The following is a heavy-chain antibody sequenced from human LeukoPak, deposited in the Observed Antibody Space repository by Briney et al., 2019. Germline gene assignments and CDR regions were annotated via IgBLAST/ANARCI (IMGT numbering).Heavy chain of an antibody. Sequence: ASVKVSCKASGYTFTGYYMHWVRQAPGQGLEWMGWINPNSGGTNYAQKFQGRVTMTRDTSISTAYMELSRLRSDDTAVYYCARQRDYYDSSGYHHWVDPWGQGTLVTVSS. CDR2: INPNSGGT. CDR1: GYTFTGYY. J-gene: IGHJ5*02. D-gene: IGHD3-22*01. CDR3: ARQRDYYDSSGYHHWVDP. V-gene: IGHV1-2*02.